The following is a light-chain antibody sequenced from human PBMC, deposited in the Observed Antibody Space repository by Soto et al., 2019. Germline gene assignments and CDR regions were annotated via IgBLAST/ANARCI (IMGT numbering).Light chain of an antibody. Sequence: IQLTQSPSSLSASVGDRVTITCRASQGISSYLAWYQQKPGKASKLLIYAASTLQSGVPSRFSGSGSGTDFTLTISSLQPEDFATYYCQQLNSYPVTFGQGTKVEIK. CDR3: QQLNSYPVT. CDR1: QGISSY. CDR2: AAS. V-gene: IGKV1-9*01. J-gene: IGKJ1*01.